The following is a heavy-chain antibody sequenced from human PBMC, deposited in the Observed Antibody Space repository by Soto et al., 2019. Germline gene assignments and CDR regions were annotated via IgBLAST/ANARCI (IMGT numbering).Heavy chain of an antibody. V-gene: IGHV3-66*01. D-gene: IGHD2-21*02. J-gene: IGHJ5*02. CDR1: GITVSRNY. CDR2: IHSGGDT. Sequence: GGSLRLSCAVSGITVSRNYMTWVRQAPGKGLEWVSLIHSGGDTYYADSVKGRFTISRDNSKNTVSLQMDSLRVEDTAVYYCARDPFGGNFGRDDIDPWGQGTLVTVSS. CDR3: ARDPFGGNFGRDDIDP.